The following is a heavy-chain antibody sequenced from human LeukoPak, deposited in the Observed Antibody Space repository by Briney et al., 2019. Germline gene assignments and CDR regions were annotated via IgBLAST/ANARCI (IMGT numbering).Heavy chain of an antibody. D-gene: IGHD3-22*01. V-gene: IGHV3-7*05. CDR3: VRGGSSGPYYFDY. Sequence: GGSLRVSCVASGFTFSNYWMTWVRQAPGKGLEWVANIKQGGSEKYFVDSVRGRFTISRDNAKDSLYLQMNSLRAEDTAVYYCVRGGSSGPYYFDYWGQGTLVTVSS. J-gene: IGHJ4*02. CDR1: GFTFSNYW. CDR2: IKQGGSEK.